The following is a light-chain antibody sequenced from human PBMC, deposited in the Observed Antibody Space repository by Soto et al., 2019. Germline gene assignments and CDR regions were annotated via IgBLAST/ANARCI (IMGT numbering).Light chain of an antibody. Sequence: IVMTQSPASLSVSPGERATLSCRASQNINSNVAWYQQRPGQAPRLLMYRASTRATGIPARFSGSGSGTEFTLTISVQPSDDFTVYSCLQHHNLWAFGQGTKVDIK. V-gene: IGKV3-15*01. J-gene: IGKJ1*01. CDR3: LQHHNLWA. CDR2: RAS. CDR1: QNINSN.